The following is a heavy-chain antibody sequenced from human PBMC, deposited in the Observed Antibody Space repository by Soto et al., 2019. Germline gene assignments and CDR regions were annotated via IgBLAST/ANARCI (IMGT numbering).Heavy chain of an antibody. Sequence: EVQLLESGGGLVQPGGSLRLSCAASGFTFSSYAMSWVRQAPGKGLEWVSAISGSGGSTYYADSVKGRFTISRDNSKNTLDLQMNSLRAEDTAVYYCAKGQGFFGAFDYWGQGCLVTVSS. CDR1: GFTFSSYA. J-gene: IGHJ4*02. CDR2: ISGSGGST. CDR3: AKGQGFFGAFDY. D-gene: IGHD3-10*01. V-gene: IGHV3-23*01.